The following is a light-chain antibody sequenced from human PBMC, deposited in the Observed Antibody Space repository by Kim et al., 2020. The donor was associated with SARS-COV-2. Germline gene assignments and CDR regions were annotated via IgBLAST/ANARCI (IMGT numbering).Light chain of an antibody. CDR2: TAT. V-gene: IGKV1D-16*01. CDR1: QVISRW. Sequence: ASDEDRVTSSCRAGQVISRWLAWYQQKPGTAPKSLIYTATRLESGVPSRFSGSGSGTYFTLTISSLQPEDFATYYCQQYESYPITFGQGTRLEIK. CDR3: QQYESYPIT. J-gene: IGKJ5*01.